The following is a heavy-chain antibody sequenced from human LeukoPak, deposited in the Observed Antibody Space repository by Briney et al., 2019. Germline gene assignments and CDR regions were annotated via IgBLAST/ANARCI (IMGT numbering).Heavy chain of an antibody. CDR2: IYYTGST. D-gene: IGHD6-6*01. CDR3: ARHRAYSSSSPFDY. Sequence: ASETLSLTCTVSGGSISSSSYYWGWIRQPPGKGLEWIGYIYYTGSTNYNPSLKSRVTMFVDMSKNQFSLRLSSVTAADTAVYYCARHRAYSSSSPFDYWGQGTLVTVSS. CDR1: GGSISSSSYY. J-gene: IGHJ4*02. V-gene: IGHV4-61*05.